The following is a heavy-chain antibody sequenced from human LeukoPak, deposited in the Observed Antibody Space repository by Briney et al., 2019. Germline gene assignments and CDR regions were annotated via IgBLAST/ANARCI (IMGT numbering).Heavy chain of an antibody. V-gene: IGHV1-18*01. J-gene: IGHJ6*03. CDR2: INTYNGDT. D-gene: IGHD1-26*01. CDR1: GYPFTTYG. CDR3: ARVGTESYYYYYMDV. Sequence: GASVKVSCKASGYPFTTYGINWVRQAPGQGLEWMGWINTYNGDTNYAQKLQGRVTMTTDTSTSTAYMELRSLRSDDTAVYYCARVGTESYYYYYMDVWGKGTTVTVSS.